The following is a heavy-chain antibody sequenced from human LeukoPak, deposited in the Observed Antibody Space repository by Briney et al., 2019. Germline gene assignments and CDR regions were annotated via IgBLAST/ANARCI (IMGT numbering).Heavy chain of an antibody. CDR2: MNPNSGGT. Sequence: EASVKVSCKASGYTFNSYYMHWVRQAPGQGLEWMGWMNPNSGGTKYTRKFQGRVTMTRDTSISTAYMELSRLTSDDTAMYYCARDKLGLGELSLYDEWGQGTQVTVSS. J-gene: IGHJ4*02. CDR3: ARDKLGLGELSLYDE. V-gene: IGHV1-2*02. CDR1: GYTFNSYY. D-gene: IGHD3-16*02.